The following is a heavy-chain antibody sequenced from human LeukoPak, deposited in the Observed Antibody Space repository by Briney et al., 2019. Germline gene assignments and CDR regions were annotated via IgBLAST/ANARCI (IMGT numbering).Heavy chain of an antibody. CDR1: GYSFTSYW. CDR3: ARRAYSSAWTPSY. CDR2: IYPGDSDT. Sequence: GESLKISCKASGYSFTSYWIGWVRQLPGKGLEWMGFIYPGDSDTRYSPSFQGQVTISADKSISTAYLQWSSLKASDTAIYYCARRAYSSAWTPSYWGQGTLVTVSS. V-gene: IGHV5-51*01. J-gene: IGHJ4*02. D-gene: IGHD6-19*01.